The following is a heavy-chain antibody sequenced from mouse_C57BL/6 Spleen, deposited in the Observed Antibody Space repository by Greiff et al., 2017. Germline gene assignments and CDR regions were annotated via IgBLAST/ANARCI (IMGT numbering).Heavy chain of an antibody. CDR1: GYSITSGYY. J-gene: IGHJ2*01. CDR2: ISYDGSN. D-gene: IGHD2-1*01. V-gene: IGHV3-6*01. Sequence: EVKLQESGPGLVKPSPSLSLTCSVTGYSITSGYYWYWIRQFPGNKLEWMGYISYDGSNNYNPSLKNRIAITRDTSENQSFLKFNSVTTEDTATYDCSRGSAIYCGNYASFYWGQGTTLTVSS. CDR3: SRGSAIYCGNYASFY.